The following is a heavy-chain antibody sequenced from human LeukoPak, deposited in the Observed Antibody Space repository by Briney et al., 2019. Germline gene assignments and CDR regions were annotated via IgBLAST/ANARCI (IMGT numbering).Heavy chain of an antibody. J-gene: IGHJ5*02. D-gene: IGHD1/OR15-1a*01. Sequence: GGSLRLSCAASGFTFSIYSMNWVRQAPGKGLEWLSFISSGSSTIYYADSVKGRFTISRDNAKNLLYLQMNSLRVDDTAVYYCTRVEGLGTPVDPWGQGTLVTVSS. CDR3: TRVEGLGTPVDP. V-gene: IGHV3-48*04. CDR2: ISSGSSTI. CDR1: GFTFSIYS.